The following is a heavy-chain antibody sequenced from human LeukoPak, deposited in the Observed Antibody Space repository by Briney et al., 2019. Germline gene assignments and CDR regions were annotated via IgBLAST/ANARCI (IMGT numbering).Heavy chain of an antibody. J-gene: IGHJ5*02. CDR1: GGTFSSYA. Sequence: ASVKVSCKASGGTFSSYAISWVRQAPGQGLEWMGRIIPILGIANYAQKFQGRVTITADKSTSTAYMELSSLRSEDTAVYYCARVGWYYNRFDPWGQGTLVTVSS. D-gene: IGHD6-19*01. CDR2: IIPILGIA. V-gene: IGHV1-69*04. CDR3: ARVGWYYNRFDP.